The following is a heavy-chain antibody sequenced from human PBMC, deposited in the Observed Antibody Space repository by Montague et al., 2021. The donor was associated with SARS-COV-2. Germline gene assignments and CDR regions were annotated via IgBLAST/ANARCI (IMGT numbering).Heavy chain of an antibody. CDR1: GGSINSGGYY. D-gene: IGHD3-3*01. V-gene: IGHV4-31*03. CDR3: ARASGKKTIFGVVISYFDY. Sequence: TLSLTCTVSGGSINSGGYYWSWIRQHPGKGLEWIGYIYYSGSTYYNPSLKSRVTISVDTSKNQFSPKLSSVTAADTAVYYCARASGKKTIFGVVISYFDYWGQGTLVTVSS. J-gene: IGHJ4*02. CDR2: IYYSGST.